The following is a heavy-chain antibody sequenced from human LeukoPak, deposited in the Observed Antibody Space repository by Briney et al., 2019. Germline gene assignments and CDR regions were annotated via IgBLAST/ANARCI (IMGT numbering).Heavy chain of an antibody. V-gene: IGHV3-7*01. J-gene: IGHJ4*02. Sequence: PGGSLRLSCAASGFTFSSYWVSWVRQAPGKGLEWVANIKQDGSEKYYVDSVKGRFTISRDNAKTSLYLQMNSLRAEDTAVYYCARDLSGVTGYTYGRGIDYWGQGTLVTVSS. CDR3: ARDLSGVTGYTYGRGIDY. CDR1: GFTFSSYW. D-gene: IGHD5-18*01. CDR2: IKQDGSEK.